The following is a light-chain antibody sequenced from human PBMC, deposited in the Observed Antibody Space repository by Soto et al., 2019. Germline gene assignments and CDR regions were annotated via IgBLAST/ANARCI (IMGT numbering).Light chain of an antibody. CDR2: SIN. V-gene: IGLV1-44*01. CDR1: GSNIGSDT. CDR3: AAWDDSLNGVV. Sequence: QSVLTQPPSASGTPGQRVTISCSGSGSNIGSDTVNWYQQLPGTAPKLLIYSINQRPSGVPDRFSGSKSGTSASLAISGLQSDDEADYYCAAWDDSLNGVVFGGGTKETVL. J-gene: IGLJ2*01.